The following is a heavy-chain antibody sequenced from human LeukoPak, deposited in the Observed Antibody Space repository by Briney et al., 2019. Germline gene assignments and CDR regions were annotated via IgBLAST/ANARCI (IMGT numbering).Heavy chain of an antibody. CDR2: IFTSGST. D-gene: IGHD3-3*01. CDR1: GGSISSGSYY. CDR3: ASQYYDFWSGYYGSYYFDT. V-gene: IGHV4-61*02. Sequence: PSETLSLTCTVSGGSISSGSYYWSWIRQPAGTGLEWIGRIFTSGSTSYNPSLKSRVTVSLDTSKNQFSLKLSSVTAADTAVYYCASQYYDFWSGYYGSYYFDTGAREPWSPSPQ. J-gene: IGHJ4*02.